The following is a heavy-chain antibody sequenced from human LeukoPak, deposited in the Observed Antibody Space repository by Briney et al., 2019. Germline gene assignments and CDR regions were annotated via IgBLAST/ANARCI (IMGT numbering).Heavy chain of an antibody. V-gene: IGHV3-21*01. Sequence: GGSLRLSCAASGFTFSSYSMNWVRQAPGKGLEWVSSISSSSSYIYYADSVKGRFTISRDNAKNTLYLQMNSPRTEDTAVYYCARDGSDLYYYESSGYLDYWGQGTLVTVSS. CDR1: GFTFSSYS. J-gene: IGHJ4*02. D-gene: IGHD3-22*01. CDR2: ISSSSSYI. CDR3: ARDGSDLYYYESSGYLDY.